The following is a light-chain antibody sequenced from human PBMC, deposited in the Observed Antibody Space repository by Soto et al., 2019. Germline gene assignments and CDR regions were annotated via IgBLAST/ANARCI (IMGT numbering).Light chain of an antibody. Sequence: EIVLTQSPGTLSLSPGERATLSCRASQSVSSSYLAWYQQKPGQAPRLLIYGASSRATGIPARFSGSGSGTDFTLTISRLEPEDFAVYYCQQYGSSPLTFGQGTKLEIK. V-gene: IGKV3-20*01. CDR2: GAS. CDR1: QSVSSSY. J-gene: IGKJ2*01. CDR3: QQYGSSPLT.